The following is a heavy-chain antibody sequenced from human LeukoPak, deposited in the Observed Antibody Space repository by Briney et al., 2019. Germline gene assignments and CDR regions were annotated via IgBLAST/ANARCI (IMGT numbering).Heavy chain of an antibody. V-gene: IGHV1-2*02. J-gene: IGHJ4*02. CDR3: ARELWAYCSSTSCFRLGY. Sequence: GASVKVSCKASGYTFTGYYMHWVRQAPGQGLECMGWINPNSGGTNYAQKFQGRVTMTRDTSISTAYMELSRLRSDDTAVYYCARELWAYCSSTSCFRLGYWGQGTLVTVSS. D-gene: IGHD2-2*01. CDR1: GYTFTGYY. CDR2: INPNSGGT.